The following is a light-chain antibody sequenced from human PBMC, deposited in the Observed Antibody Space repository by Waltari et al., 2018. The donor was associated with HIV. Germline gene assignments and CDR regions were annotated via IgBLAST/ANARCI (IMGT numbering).Light chain of an antibody. CDR1: SRDVGGYNY. Sequence: QSALTQPPSASGSPGQSVTISCTGTSRDVGGYNYVSWYKQHPGEAPKDVIFEVYKRPSGVPDRLSGSKSGNTASLTVSGLQADDEATYYCASYAGRNNLVFGGGTKLTVL. CDR3: ASYAGRNNLV. CDR2: EVY. V-gene: IGLV2-8*01. J-gene: IGLJ2*01.